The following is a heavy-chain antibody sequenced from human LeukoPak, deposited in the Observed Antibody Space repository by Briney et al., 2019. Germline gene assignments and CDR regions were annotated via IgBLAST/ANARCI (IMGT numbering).Heavy chain of an antibody. CDR3: AREGGIDYGDDGAFDI. Sequence: SETLSLTCTVSGGSISSHYWSWIRQPPGKGLEWIGYIYYSGSTNYNPSLKSRVTISVDTSKNQFSLKLSSVTAADTAVYYCAREGGIDYGDDGAFDIWGQGTMVTVSS. V-gene: IGHV4-59*11. D-gene: IGHD4-17*01. CDR1: GGSISSHY. CDR2: IYYSGST. J-gene: IGHJ3*02.